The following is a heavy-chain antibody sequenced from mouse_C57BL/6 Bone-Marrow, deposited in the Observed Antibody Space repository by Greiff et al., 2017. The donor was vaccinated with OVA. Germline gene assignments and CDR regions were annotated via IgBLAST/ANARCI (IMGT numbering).Heavy chain of an antibody. J-gene: IGHJ2*01. CDR1: GYSFTDYN. Sequence: VQLKQSGPELVKPGASVKISCKASGYSFTDYNMNWVKQSNGKSLEWIGVINPNYGTTSYNQKFKGKATLTVDQSSSTAYMQLNSLTSEDSAVYYCARGGLKRKRQLRLMDYWGQGTTLTVSS. CDR3: ARGGLKRKRQLRLMDY. V-gene: IGHV1-39*01. D-gene: IGHD3-2*02. CDR2: INPNYGTT.